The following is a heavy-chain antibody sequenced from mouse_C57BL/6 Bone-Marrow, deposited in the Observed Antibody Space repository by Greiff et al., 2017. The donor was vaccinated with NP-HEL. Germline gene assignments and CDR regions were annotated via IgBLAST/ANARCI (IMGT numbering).Heavy chain of an antibody. Sequence: QVQLQQPGAELVRPGTSVKLSCKASGYTFTSYWMHWVKQRPGQGLEWIGVIDPSDSYTNYNQKFKGKATLTVDTSSSTAYMQLSSLTSEDSAVYYGESVPTMVQWFAYWGRGTLVTVSA. V-gene: IGHV1-59*01. CDR3: ESVPTMVQWFAY. CDR1: GYTFTSYW. J-gene: IGHJ3*01. D-gene: IGHD2-9*01. CDR2: IDPSDSYT.